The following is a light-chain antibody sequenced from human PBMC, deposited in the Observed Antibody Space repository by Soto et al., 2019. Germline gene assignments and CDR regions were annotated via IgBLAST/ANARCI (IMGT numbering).Light chain of an antibody. CDR3: CSYAGNSLWV. CDR1: SSDVGGSNF. Sequence: QSALTQPRSVSGAPGQSVTISCTGSSSDVGGSNFVSWYQQHPVNAPKLVIYDVSKRPSGVPDLFSGSKSGNTASLTISGLQSEDEADYYCCSYAGNSLWVFGGGTKLTVL. J-gene: IGLJ3*02. CDR2: DVS. V-gene: IGLV2-11*01.